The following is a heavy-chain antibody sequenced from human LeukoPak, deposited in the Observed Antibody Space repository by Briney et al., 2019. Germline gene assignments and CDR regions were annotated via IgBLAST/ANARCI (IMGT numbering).Heavy chain of an antibody. J-gene: IGHJ6*02. D-gene: IGHD6-13*01. V-gene: IGHV1-2*02. CDR3: ARGIAAAGQSYYYYGMDV. CDR1: GYTFTGYY. Sequence: ASVKVSCKASGYTFTGYYMHWVRQAPGQGLEWMGWINPNSGGTNYAQKFQGRVTMTRDTSISTAYMELSRLRSDDTAVYYCARGIAAAGQSYYYYGMDVWGQGTTVTVSS. CDR2: INPNSGGT.